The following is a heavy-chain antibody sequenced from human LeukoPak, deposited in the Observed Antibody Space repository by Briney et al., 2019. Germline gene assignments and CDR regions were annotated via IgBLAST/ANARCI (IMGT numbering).Heavy chain of an antibody. Sequence: PGGSLRLSCAASGFTFSTYSMNWVRQAPGKGLEWVSSISSSSSYIYYADSVKGRFTISRDNAKNSLYLQMNSLRAEDTAVYYCARESRSYFDYWGQGTLVTVSS. J-gene: IGHJ4*02. CDR2: ISSSSSYI. CDR1: GFTFSTYS. V-gene: IGHV3-21*01. CDR3: ARESRSYFDY.